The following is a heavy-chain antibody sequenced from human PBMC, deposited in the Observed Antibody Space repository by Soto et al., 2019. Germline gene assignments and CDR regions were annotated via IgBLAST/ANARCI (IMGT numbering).Heavy chain of an antibody. Sequence: ASVKVSCKASGFTFTSSAVQWVRQARGQRLEWIGWIVVGSGNTNYAQKFQERVTITRDMSTSTAYMELSSLRSEDTAVYYCAAVGYSGYDPRGYGMDVWGQGTTVTVSS. CDR3: AAVGYSGYDPRGYGMDV. CDR2: IVVGSGNT. CDR1: GFTFTSSA. J-gene: IGHJ6*02. V-gene: IGHV1-58*01. D-gene: IGHD5-12*01.